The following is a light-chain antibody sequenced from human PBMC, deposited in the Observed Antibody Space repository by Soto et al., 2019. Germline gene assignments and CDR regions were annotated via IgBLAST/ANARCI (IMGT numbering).Light chain of an antibody. J-gene: IGKJ2*02. V-gene: IGKV3-20*01. CDR2: GAS. CDR3: QQYGSSPRT. Sequence: EIVLTQSPGTLSLSPGERATLSCRASQSVSSSYLAWYQQNPGQAPRLLIYGASSRATGIPDRFSGSGSGTDFNLTISRLEPEDFAVYYCQQYGSSPRTFGQGTKLEIK. CDR1: QSVSSSY.